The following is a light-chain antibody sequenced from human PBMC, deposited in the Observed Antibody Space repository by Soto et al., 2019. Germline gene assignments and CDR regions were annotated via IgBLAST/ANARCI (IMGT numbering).Light chain of an antibody. V-gene: IGKV3-15*01. J-gene: IGKJ4*01. CDR2: GAS. CDR1: QSVSSN. CDR3: QQYSKWPLS. Sequence: EIVMTQSPATQSVSPGDRATLSCRASQSVSSNLAWYQQKPGQAPRLLIYGASTRATGIPARFSGSGSGTEFTLTISSLQSEDFAVYYCQQYSKWPLSFGGGTKVEIK.